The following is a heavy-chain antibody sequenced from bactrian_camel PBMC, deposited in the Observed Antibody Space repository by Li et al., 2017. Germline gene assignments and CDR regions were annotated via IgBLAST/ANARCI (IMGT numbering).Heavy chain of an antibody. CDR2: IDTGDGST. J-gene: IGHJ4*01. CDR3: AADCVNLQLARHYSY. Sequence: HVQLVESGGGSVQAGGSLRLSCAASGRSYSTECMAWFRQAPGKEREGVAAIDTGDGSTYYLNSVEGRFTISHDNAKNTLYLQMNSLNHEDTGTYYCAADCVNLQLARHYSYWGRGTQVTVS. V-gene: IGHV3S54*01. D-gene: IGHD2*01. CDR1: GRSYSTEC.